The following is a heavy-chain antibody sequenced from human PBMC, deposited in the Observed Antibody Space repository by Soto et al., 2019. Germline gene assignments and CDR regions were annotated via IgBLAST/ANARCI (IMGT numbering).Heavy chain of an antibody. J-gene: IGHJ6*02. D-gene: IGHD6-19*01. CDR2: TYYRSKWYN. V-gene: IGHV6-1*01. Sequence: SQTLSLTCAISGDSVSSNSAAWNWIRQSPSRGLEWLGRTYYRSKWYNDYAVSVKSRITINPDTSKNQFSLQLNSVTPEDTAVYYCARDRGPRGYSSGRSRETHYGMDVWGQGTTVTVSS. CDR3: ARDRGPRGYSSGRSRETHYGMDV. CDR1: GDSVSSNSAA.